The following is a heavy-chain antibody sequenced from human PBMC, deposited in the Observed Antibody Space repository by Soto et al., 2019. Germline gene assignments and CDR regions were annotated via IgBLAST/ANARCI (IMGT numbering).Heavy chain of an antibody. CDR3: ARGAEHQLLSRDYFYGMDV. CDR1: GFTLSRYG. CDR2: ISFEGNTP. D-gene: IGHD1-1*01. V-gene: IGHV3-30*05. J-gene: IGHJ6*02. Sequence: QVQLVESGGGVVQPGRSLRLSCAASGFTLSRYGMHWVRQAPGKGLEWVAVISFEGNTPYYADSVKGRFTISRDNSKDTLSLQIHSLRPEDTAVYYCARGAEHQLLSRDYFYGMDVWGQGTTVSVSS.